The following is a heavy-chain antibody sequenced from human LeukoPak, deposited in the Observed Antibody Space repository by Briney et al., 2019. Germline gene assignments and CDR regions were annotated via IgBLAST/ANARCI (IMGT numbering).Heavy chain of an antibody. D-gene: IGHD4-11*01. CDR3: ARAGTTVTANTYYYYLDV. CDR2: ISSSSRYI. V-gene: IGHV3-21*01. Sequence: PGGSLRLSCAASGFTFSSYSMNWVRQAPGKGPEWVSSISSSSRYIYYADSVKGRFTISRDDAKNSLYLQMSSLRAEDTAVYYCARAGTTVTANTYYYYLDVWGKGTTVTVSS. J-gene: IGHJ6*03. CDR1: GFTFSSYS.